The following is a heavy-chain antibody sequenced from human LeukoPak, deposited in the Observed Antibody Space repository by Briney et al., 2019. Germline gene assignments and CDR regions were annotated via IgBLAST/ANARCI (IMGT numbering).Heavy chain of an antibody. V-gene: IGHV4-4*08. CDR1: GDSISIYY. CDR2: ISNSGST. D-gene: IGHD4-4*01. CDR3: ARLHSNYAYYYYGMDV. J-gene: IGHJ6*02. Sequence: PSETLSLTCTVSGDSISIYYWSWIRQSPGKGLEYIGYISNSGSTNYNPSLKSRVTISIDTSKNQFSLKLSSVTAADTAVYYCARLHSNYAYYYYGMDVWGQGTTVTVSS.